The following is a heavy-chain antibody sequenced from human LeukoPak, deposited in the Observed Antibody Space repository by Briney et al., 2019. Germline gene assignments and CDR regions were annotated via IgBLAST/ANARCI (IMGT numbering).Heavy chain of an antibody. V-gene: IGHV3-30*03. CDR1: GFTFSSYG. D-gene: IGHD4-17*01. J-gene: IGHJ4*02. Sequence: GGSLRLSCAASGFTFSSYGMHWVHQAPGKGLEWVAVISYDGSNKYYADSVKGRFTISRDNSKNTLYLQMNSLRAEDTAVYYCAHPPTVTSYWGQGTLVTVSS. CDR2: ISYDGSNK. CDR3: AHPPTVTSY.